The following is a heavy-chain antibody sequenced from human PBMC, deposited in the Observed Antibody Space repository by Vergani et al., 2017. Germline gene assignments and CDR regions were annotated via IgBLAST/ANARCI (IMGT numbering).Heavy chain of an antibody. J-gene: IGHJ6*04. Sequence: QVQLHESCPGLVKPSETLSLTCTVSGGSISSGSYYWSWIRQPAEKMLELIGRVYTRGNIIYSPSFKSRAAISIDTSGNFFSLNLTSVTAADTAIFFGARVTSTSDGYAWDVGGKGTMVTAPS. CDR1: GGSISSGSYY. D-gene: IGHD5-24*01. CDR3: ARVTSTSDGYAWDV. CDR2: VYTRGNI. V-gene: IGHV4-61*02.